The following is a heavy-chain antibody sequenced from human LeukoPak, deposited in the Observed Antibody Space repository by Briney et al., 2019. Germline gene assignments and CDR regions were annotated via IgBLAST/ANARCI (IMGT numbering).Heavy chain of an antibody. CDR2: IYPGDSDT. Sequence: RGESLKISCQASGYDFTIYWIGWVRQMPGKGLEWMGIIYPGDSDTRYSPSFQGQVTMSADKSISTAYLQWSSLKASDTAMYYCAKSRRWTTVSDFDYWGQGTLVTVSS. D-gene: IGHD4-17*01. CDR1: GYDFTIYW. J-gene: IGHJ4*02. CDR3: AKSRRWTTVSDFDY. V-gene: IGHV5-51*01.